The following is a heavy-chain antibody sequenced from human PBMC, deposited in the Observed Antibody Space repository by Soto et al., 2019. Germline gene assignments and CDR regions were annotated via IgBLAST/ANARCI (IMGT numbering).Heavy chain of an antibody. V-gene: IGHV5-51*01. CDR2: IYPGDPDT. J-gene: IGHJ4*02. CDR3: ARGSALFVVVPAAQFDY. CDR1: GYSFSNYW. D-gene: IGHD2-2*01. Sequence: PGESLKISCKGSGYSFSNYWIGWVRQMPGKGLEWMGIIYPGDPDTRYSPSFQGQVTISADKPISTAYLQWSSLKASDTAMYYCARGSALFVVVPAAQFDYWGQGTLVTVSS.